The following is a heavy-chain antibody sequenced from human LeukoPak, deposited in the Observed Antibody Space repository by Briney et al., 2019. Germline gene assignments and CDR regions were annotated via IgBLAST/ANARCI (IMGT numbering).Heavy chain of an antibody. CDR2: IIPIFGTA. V-gene: IGHV1-69*13. D-gene: IGHD3-22*01. J-gene: IGHJ4*02. CDR1: GGTFSSYA. CDR3: ARAPYYYDSSGYYISFDY. Sequence: ASVKVSCKASGGTFSSYAISWVRQAPGQGLEWMGGIIPIFGTANYAQKFQGRVTITADESTSTAYMELSSLRSEDTAVYYCARAPYYYDSSGYYISFDYWGQGTLVTVSS.